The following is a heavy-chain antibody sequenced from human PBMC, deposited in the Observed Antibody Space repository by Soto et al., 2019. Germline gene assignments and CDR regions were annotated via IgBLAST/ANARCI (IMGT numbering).Heavy chain of an antibody. V-gene: IGHV1-2*02. D-gene: IGHD6-6*01. Sequence: GASVKVSCKASGYTFTGYYMHWVRQAPGQGLEWMGWINPNSGGTNYAQKFQGRVTMTRDTSISTAYMELSRLRSDDTAVYYCARVVWVAARPYFDYWGQGTLVTVSS. CDR1: GYTFTGYY. CDR2: INPNSGGT. CDR3: ARVVWVAARPYFDY. J-gene: IGHJ4*02.